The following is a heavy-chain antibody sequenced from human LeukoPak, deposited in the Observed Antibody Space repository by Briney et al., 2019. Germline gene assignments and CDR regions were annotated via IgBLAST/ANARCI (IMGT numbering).Heavy chain of an antibody. CDR3: AMFQWLLLKFADY. J-gene: IGHJ4*02. V-gene: IGHV4-39*01. Sequence: PSETLSLTCTVSGGSISSSSYYWGWIRQPPGKGLEWIGSIYYSGSTYYNPSLKSRVTISVDTSKNQFSLKLSSVTAADTAVYYCAMFQWLLLKFADYWGQGTLVTVSS. D-gene: IGHD3-22*01. CDR1: GGSISSSSYY. CDR2: IYYSGST.